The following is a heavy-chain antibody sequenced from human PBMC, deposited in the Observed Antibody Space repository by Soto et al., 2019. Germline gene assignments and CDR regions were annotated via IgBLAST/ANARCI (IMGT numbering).Heavy chain of an antibody. CDR1: GFTFSSYA. V-gene: IGHV3-23*01. CDR3: AKNPYYYGSGSYTNWFDP. CDR2: ISGSGGST. J-gene: IGHJ5*02. D-gene: IGHD3-10*01. Sequence: GSLRLSCAASGFTFSSYAMSWVRQAPGKGLEWVSAISGSGGSTYYADSVKGRFTISRDNSKNTLYLQMNSLRAEDTAVYYCAKNPYYYGSGSYTNWFDPWGQGTLVTVSS.